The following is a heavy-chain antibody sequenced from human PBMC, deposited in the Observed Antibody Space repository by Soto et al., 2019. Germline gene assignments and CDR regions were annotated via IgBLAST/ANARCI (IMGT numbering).Heavy chain of an antibody. V-gene: IGHV4-4*02. Sequence: SETLSLTCAVSGGSISSSNWWSWVRQPPGKGLEWIGEIYHSGSTNYNPSLKSRVTISVDKSKNQFSLKLSSVTAADTAVYYCARDSPWCSGGSCYWFDPWGQGTLVTVSS. CDR1: GGSISSSNW. J-gene: IGHJ5*02. CDR2: IYHSGST. D-gene: IGHD2-15*01. CDR3: ARDSPWCSGGSCYWFDP.